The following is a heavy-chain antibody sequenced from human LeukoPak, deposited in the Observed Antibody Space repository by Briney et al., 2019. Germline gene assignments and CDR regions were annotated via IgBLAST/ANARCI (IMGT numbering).Heavy chain of an antibody. V-gene: IGHV4-38-2*02. Sequence: PSETLSLTCTVWGYSISSGYYWGWVRQPPGKGLEWIGSIYHSGSTYYNPSLKSRVTISVDTSKNQFSLKLNSVTAADTAVYYCARDTIIAAAGKPLDYWGQGTLVTVSS. CDR2: IYHSGST. D-gene: IGHD6-13*01. J-gene: IGHJ4*02. CDR1: GYSISSGYY. CDR3: ARDTIIAAAGKPLDY.